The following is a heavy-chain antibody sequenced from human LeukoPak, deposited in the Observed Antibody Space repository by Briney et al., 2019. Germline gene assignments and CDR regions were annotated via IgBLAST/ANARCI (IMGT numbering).Heavy chain of an antibody. V-gene: IGHV3-21*01. Sequence: GGSLRLSCAASGFTFSSYSMNWVRQAPGKGLEWVSSISSSSSYIYYADSVKGRFTTSRDNAKNSLYLQMNSLRAEDTAEYYCASVAESGAYYYDSSGYSYFDSWGKGTLVTVSS. CDR2: ISSSSSYI. CDR1: GFTFSSYS. D-gene: IGHD3-22*01. J-gene: IGHJ4*02. CDR3: ASVAESGAYYYDSSGYSYFDS.